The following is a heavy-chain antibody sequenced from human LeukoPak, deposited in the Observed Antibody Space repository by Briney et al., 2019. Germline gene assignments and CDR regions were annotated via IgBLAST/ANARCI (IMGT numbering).Heavy chain of an antibody. CDR2: INHSGST. CDR1: GGSFSGYY. J-gene: IGHJ4*02. D-gene: IGHD6-19*01. V-gene: IGHV4-34*01. CDR3: ARGGSGIAVAGYFDY. Sequence: SETLSLTCAVYGGSFSGYYWSWIRQPPGKGLEWIGEINHSGSTNYNPPLKSRVTISVDTSKNQFSLKLSSVTAADTAVYYCARGGSGIAVAGYFDYWGQGTLVTVSS.